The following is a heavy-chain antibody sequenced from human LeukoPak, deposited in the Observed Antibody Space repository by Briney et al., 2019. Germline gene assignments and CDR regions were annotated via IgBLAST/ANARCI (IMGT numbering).Heavy chain of an antibody. CDR3: ARGFGGNLGY. CDR1: GGSFSGYY. J-gene: IGHJ4*02. Sequence: PSEALSLTCAVYGGSFSGYYWSWIRQPPGKGLEWIGEINHSGSTNYNPSLKSRVTISVDTSKNQFSLKLSSVTAADTAVYYCARGFGGNLGYWGQGTLVTVSS. CDR2: INHSGST. D-gene: IGHD4-23*01. V-gene: IGHV4-34*01.